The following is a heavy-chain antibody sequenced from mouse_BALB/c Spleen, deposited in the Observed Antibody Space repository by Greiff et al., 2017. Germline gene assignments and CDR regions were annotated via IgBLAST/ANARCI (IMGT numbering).Heavy chain of an antibody. CDR3: ARHYGNYDWFAY. CDR1: GYSITSDYA. V-gene: IGHV3-2*02. CDR2: ISYSGST. Sequence: EVQLVESGPGLVKPSQSLSLTCTVTGYSITSDYAWNWIRQFPGNKLEWMGYISYSGSTSYNPSLKSRISITRDTSKNQFFLQLNSVTTEDTATYYCARHYGNYDWFAYWGQGTLVTVSA. D-gene: IGHD2-1*01. J-gene: IGHJ3*01.